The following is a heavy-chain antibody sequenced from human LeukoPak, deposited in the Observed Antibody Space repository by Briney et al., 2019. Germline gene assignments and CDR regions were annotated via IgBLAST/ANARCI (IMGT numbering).Heavy chain of an antibody. CDR2: ISWNSGSI. D-gene: IGHD6-19*01. CDR1: GFTFDDYA. Sequence: GRSLRLSCAASGFTFDDYAMHWVRQAPGKGLEWVSGISWNSGSIGYADSVKGRFTISRDNAKNSLYLQMNSLRAEDTAVYYCARGGSGWLTFDYWGQGTLVTVSS. V-gene: IGHV3-9*01. J-gene: IGHJ4*02. CDR3: ARGGSGWLTFDY.